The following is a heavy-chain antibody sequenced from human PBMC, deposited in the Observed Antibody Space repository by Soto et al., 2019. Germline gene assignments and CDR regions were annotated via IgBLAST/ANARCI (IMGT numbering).Heavy chain of an antibody. J-gene: IGHJ3*02. Sequence: PSETLSLTCAVYGGSFSGYYWSWIRQPPGKGLEWIGEINHSGSTNYNPSLKSRVTISVDTSKNQFSLKLSSVTAADTAVYYCARRKVTIFGVVKYAFDIWGQGTMVTVSS. V-gene: IGHV4-34*01. D-gene: IGHD3-3*01. CDR1: GGSFSGYY. CDR3: ARRKVTIFGVVKYAFDI. CDR2: INHSGST.